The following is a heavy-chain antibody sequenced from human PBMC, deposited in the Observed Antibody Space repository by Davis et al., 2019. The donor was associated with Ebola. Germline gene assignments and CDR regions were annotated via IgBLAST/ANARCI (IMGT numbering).Heavy chain of an antibody. J-gene: IGHJ4*02. D-gene: IGHD3-3*01. CDR2: INSDGSST. CDR1: GFTLSSHW. V-gene: IGHV3-74*01. CDR3: AKDAGITIFGVVIIN. Sequence: GESLKISCVASGFTLSSHWMHWVRQAPGKGLVWVSRINSDGSSTTYADSVKGRFTISRDNAKNTLYLQMNSLRAEDTALYYCAKDAGITIFGVVIINWGQGTLVTVSS.